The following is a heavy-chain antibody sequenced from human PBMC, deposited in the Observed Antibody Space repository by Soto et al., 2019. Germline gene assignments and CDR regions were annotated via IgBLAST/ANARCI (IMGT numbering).Heavy chain of an antibody. J-gene: IGHJ6*04. D-gene: IGHD1-26*01. CDR3: ARGRLRVGAKYYYYYYGMDV. CDR1: GGSFSGYY. V-gene: IGHV4-34*01. Sequence: PSETLSLTCAVYGGSFSGYYWSWIRQPPGKGLEWIGEINHSGSTNYNPSLKSRVTISVDTSKNQFSLKLSSVTAADTAVYYCARGRLRVGAKYYYYYYGMDVWGKGTTVTVSS. CDR2: INHSGST.